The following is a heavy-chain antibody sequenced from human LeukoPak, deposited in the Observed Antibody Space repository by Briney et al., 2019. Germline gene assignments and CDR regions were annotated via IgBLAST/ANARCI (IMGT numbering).Heavy chain of an antibody. CDR2: ISSSGTTI. CDR3: AKVAQLWFGNDY. Sequence: GGSLRLSCAASGFTFSDYYMTWIRQAPGKGLEWVSYISSSGTTIYYADSVKGRFTISRDNAKNSLYLQMNSLRAEDTAVYYCAKVAQLWFGNDYWGQGTLVTVSS. V-gene: IGHV3-11*04. CDR1: GFTFSDYY. J-gene: IGHJ4*02. D-gene: IGHD5-18*01.